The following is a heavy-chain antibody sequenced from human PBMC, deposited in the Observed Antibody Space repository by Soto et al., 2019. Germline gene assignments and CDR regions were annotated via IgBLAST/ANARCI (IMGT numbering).Heavy chain of an antibody. D-gene: IGHD3-10*01. CDR2: IYHSGST. V-gene: IGHV4-4*02. J-gene: IGHJ6*02. CDR3: ARFGGGMDV. CDR1: GGSISGINW. Sequence: QVQLQESGPGLVKPSGTLSLTCAVSGGSISGINWWYWVRQPPGKGLEWIGEIYHSGSTHYNPSPKXRXTXXVDKSKNPFSLNLSSVTAADTAVYYCARFGGGMDVWGQGTTVTVSS.